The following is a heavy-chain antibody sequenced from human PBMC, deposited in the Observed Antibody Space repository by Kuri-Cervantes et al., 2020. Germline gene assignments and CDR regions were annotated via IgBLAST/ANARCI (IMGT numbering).Heavy chain of an antibody. CDR2: ISSSSSYI. V-gene: IGHV3-21*01. J-gene: IGHJ4*02. CDR3: ARDNAVEMYSSSWYTFDY. D-gene: IGHD6-13*01. Sequence: GGSLRLSCAASGFTFSSYSMNWVRQAPGKGLEWVSSISSSSSYIYYADSVKGRFTISRDNAKNSLYLQMNSLRAGDTAVYYCARDNAVEMYSSSWYTFDYWGQGTLVTVSS. CDR1: GFTFSSYS.